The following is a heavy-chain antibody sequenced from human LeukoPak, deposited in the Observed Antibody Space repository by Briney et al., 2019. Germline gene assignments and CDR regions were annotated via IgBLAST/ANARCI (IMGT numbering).Heavy chain of an antibody. CDR2: ISYDGSNK. J-gene: IGHJ4*02. CDR3: ASEAL. CDR1: GFTFSSYA. D-gene: IGHD6-6*01. V-gene: IGHV3-30-3*01. Sequence: GRSLRLSCAASGFTFSSYAMHWVRQAPGKGLEWVAVISYDGSNKYYADSVKGRFTISRDNSKNTLYLQMNSLRAEDTAVYYCASEALWGQGTLVTVSS.